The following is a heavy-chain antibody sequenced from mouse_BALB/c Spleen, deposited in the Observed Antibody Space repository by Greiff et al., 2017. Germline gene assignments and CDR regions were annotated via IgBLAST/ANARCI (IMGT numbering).Heavy chain of an antibody. J-gene: IGHJ4*01. CDR2: ISSGSSTI. CDR3: ARSAYYYGSRDYYAMDY. CDR1: GFTFSSFG. D-gene: IGHD1-1*01. V-gene: IGHV5-17*02. Sequence: DVMLVESGGGLVQPGGSRKLSCAASGFTFSSFGMHWVRQAPEKGLEWVAYISSGSSTIYYADTVKGRFTISRDNPKNTLFLQMTSLRSEDTAMYYCARSAYYYGSRDYYAMDYWGQGTSVTVSS.